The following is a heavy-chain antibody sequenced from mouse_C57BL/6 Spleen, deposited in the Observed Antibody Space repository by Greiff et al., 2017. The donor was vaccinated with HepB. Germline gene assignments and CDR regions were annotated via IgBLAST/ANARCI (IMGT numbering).Heavy chain of an antibody. J-gene: IGHJ4*01. Sequence: VQLQQSGAELVRPGASVKLSCKASGYTFTDYYINWVKQRPGQGLEWIARIYPGSGNTYYNEKFKGKATLTAEKSSSTAYMQLSSLTSEDTAVYFCGCGYAMDYWGQGTSVTVSS. CDR3: GCGYAMDY. CDR1: GYTFTDYY. V-gene: IGHV1-76*01. CDR2: IYPGSGNT.